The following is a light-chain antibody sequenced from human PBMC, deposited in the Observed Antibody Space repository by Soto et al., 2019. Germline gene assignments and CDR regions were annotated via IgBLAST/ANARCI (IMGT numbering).Light chain of an antibody. Sequence: IVLTHSPATLSFSPGEIATLSFGASQSVSNYLAWYQQKPGQAPRLLIYDTSNRATGIPSRFSGSASGTDFTLTISSLEPEDFAVYYCQQRSKWPITFGQGTRLEIK. CDR2: DTS. J-gene: IGKJ5*01. CDR3: QQRSKWPIT. CDR1: QSVSNY. V-gene: IGKV3-11*01.